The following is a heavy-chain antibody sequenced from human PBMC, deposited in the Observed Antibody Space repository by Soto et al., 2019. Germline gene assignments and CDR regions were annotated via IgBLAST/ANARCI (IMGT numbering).Heavy chain of an antibody. D-gene: IGHD3-22*01. CDR1: GFTFSFYA. Sequence: VGSLRLSCAASGFTFSFYAMHCVRQAPGKGLEYVSAISSNGGSTYYANSVKGRFTISRDNSKNTLYLQMGSLRAEDMAVYYCARHSSGYSYAFDIWGQGTMVTVS. CDR3: ARHSSGYSYAFDI. CDR2: ISSNGGST. J-gene: IGHJ3*02. V-gene: IGHV3-64*01.